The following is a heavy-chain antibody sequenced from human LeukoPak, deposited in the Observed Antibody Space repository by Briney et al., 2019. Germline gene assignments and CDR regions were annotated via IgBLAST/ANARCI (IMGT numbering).Heavy chain of an antibody. CDR2: IYYSGST. J-gene: IGHJ3*02. CDR3: ARHVMEQGLVDI. V-gene: IGHV4-59*05. Sequence: ESGPGLVKPSETLSLTCTVSGGSINTYFWTWIRQPPGKGLEWIGSIYYSGSTYYNPSLKSRVTISVDTSKNQFSLKLSSVTAADTAVYYCARHVMEQGLVDIWGQGTMVTVSS. D-gene: IGHD6-19*01. CDR1: GGSINTYF.